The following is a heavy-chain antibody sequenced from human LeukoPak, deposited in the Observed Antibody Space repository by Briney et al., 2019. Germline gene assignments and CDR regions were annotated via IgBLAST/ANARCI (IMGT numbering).Heavy chain of an antibody. V-gene: IGHV4-39*01. CDR2: IYYSGST. Sequence: SETLSLTCTVSGGSISSSSYYWGWIRQPPGKGLEWIGTIYYSGSTYYNPSPSLKSRVTISVDTSENQFSLKVSSVTAADTAVYYCARLLTSFGVGMDNYFDYWGQGTLVTVSS. CDR3: ARLLTSFGVGMDNYFDY. D-gene: IGHD3-3*01. CDR1: GGSISSSSYY. J-gene: IGHJ4*02.